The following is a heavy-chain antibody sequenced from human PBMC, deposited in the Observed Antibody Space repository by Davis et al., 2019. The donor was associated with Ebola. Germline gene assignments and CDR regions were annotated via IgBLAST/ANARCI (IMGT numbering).Heavy chain of an antibody. Sequence: PGGSLRLSCAASGFTFRSHAMHWVRQAPGKGLEWVTLISYDGTDKLYADSVKGRFTISRDNSKNTLYLQMNSLRAEDTAVYYCARVPGYCSSTSCYGNYYYGMDVWGKGTTVTVSS. CDR1: GFTFRSHA. J-gene: IGHJ6*04. CDR2: ISYDGTDK. V-gene: IGHV3-30*01. CDR3: ARVPGYCSSTSCYGNYYYGMDV. D-gene: IGHD2-2*01.